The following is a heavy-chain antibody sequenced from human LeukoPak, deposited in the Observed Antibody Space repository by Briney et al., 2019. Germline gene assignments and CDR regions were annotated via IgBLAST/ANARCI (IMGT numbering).Heavy chain of an antibody. CDR1: GDTFSSYA. J-gene: IGHJ4*02. CDR3: AMANSGRTSHDWLELKY. D-gene: IGHD1-26*01. V-gene: IGHV1-69*05. Sequence: GASVKVSCKASGDTFSSYAISWVRQAPGQGLEWMGGIIPIFGTADDAQKFQGRVTITTNASMSTAYMELSSLRSEEQAEDYCAMANSGRTSHDWLELKYWGQGTLVTVPS. CDR2: IIPIFGTA.